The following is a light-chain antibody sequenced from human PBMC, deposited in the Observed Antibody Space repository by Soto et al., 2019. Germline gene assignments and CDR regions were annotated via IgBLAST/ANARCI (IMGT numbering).Light chain of an antibody. CDR1: SSDVGGYNY. V-gene: IGLV2-14*01. CDR3: SSYTSSSTVV. Sequence: QSALTQPASVSGSPGQSITISCTGTSSDVGGYNYVSWYQQHPGKAPQLMIYEVSNRPSGVSNRFSGSKSGNTASLTISGLQAEDEADYYRSSYTSSSTVVFGGGTKLTVL. J-gene: IGLJ2*01. CDR2: EVS.